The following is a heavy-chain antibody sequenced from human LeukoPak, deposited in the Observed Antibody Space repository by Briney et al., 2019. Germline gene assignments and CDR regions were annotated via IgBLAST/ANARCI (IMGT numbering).Heavy chain of an antibody. CDR2: IYTSGST. CDR3: ARGYYYMDV. V-gene: IGHV4-61*02. Sequence: SETLSLTCTVSGGSISSGSYYWSWIRQPAGKGLEWIGRIYTSGSTNYNPSLKSRVTISVDTSKNQFSLKLSSVTAADTAVYYCARGYYYMDVWGKGTTVTISS. CDR1: GGSISSGSYY. J-gene: IGHJ6*03.